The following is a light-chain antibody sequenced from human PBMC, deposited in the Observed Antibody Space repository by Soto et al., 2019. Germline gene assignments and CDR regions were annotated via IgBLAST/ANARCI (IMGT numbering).Light chain of an antibody. J-gene: IGKJ2*01. CDR2: GAS. Sequence: EIVLTQSPGTLSLSPGERATLSCRASQSVSSSWLAWYQHRTGQAPRLLIYGASNRATGVPDRFSGSGSGTDFTLTITTLEPEDFAVYYCQQYGSSPPFTFGQGTKLEIK. CDR1: QSVSSSW. CDR3: QQYGSSPPFT. V-gene: IGKV3-20*01.